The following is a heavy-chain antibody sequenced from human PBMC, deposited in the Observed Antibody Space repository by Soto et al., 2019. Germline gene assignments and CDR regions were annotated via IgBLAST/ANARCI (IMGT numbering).Heavy chain of an antibody. V-gene: IGHV4-30-4*01. CDR3: ARGLGMWGLGGMEV. CDR2: IYYSGST. CDR1: GGSISSGDYY. J-gene: IGHJ6*02. Sequence: QVQLQESGPGLVKPSQTLSLTCTVSGGSISSGDYYWSWIRQPPGKGLEWIGYIYYSGSTYYNPSLKSRVTISVDTSKNQFSLKLSSLTAVDTTVYYCARGLGMWGLGGMEVWGQGTTVTVSS. D-gene: IGHD1-26*01.